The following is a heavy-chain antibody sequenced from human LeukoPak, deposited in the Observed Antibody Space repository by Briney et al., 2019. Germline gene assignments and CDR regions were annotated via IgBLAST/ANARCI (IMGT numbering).Heavy chain of an antibody. CDR1: GGSISSYY. CDR2: IYYSGST. V-gene: IGHV4-59*12. Sequence: SETLSLTCTVSGGSISSYYWSWIRQPPGKGLEWIGYIYYSGSTNYNPSLKSRVTISVDTSKNQFSLKLSSVTAADTAVYYCARGPRIMITFGGVIRSFDYWGQGTLVTVSS. J-gene: IGHJ4*02. CDR3: ARGPRIMITFGGVIRSFDY. D-gene: IGHD3-16*01.